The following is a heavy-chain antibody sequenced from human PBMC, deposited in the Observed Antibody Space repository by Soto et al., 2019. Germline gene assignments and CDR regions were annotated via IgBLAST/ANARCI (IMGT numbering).Heavy chain of an antibody. CDR1: GGSVSSGSYY. V-gene: IGHV4-61*01. J-gene: IGHJ6*03. CDR2: IYYSGSS. CDR3: ARNCGDYYDMDV. D-gene: IGHD2-21*01. Sequence: SETLSLTCTVSGGSVSSGSYYWSWIRQPPGKGLEWIGDIYYSGSSNYNPSLKSRANLLVDTSKRQFSLKLSSVTAADSAVYYCARNCGDYYDMDVWGKGTTVTVSS.